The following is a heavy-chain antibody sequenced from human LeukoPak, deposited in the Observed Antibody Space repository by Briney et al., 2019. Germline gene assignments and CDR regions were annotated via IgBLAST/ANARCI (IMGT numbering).Heavy chain of an antibody. CDR2: INHSGST. Sequence: PSETLSLTCAVYGGSFSGYYWSWIRQPPGKGLEWIGEINHSGSTNYNPSLKSRVTVSVDTSKNQFSLKLSSVTAADTAVYYCARGGVYRNWFDPWGQGTLVTVSS. CDR3: ARGGVYRNWFDP. J-gene: IGHJ5*02. D-gene: IGHD4-11*01. CDR1: GGSFSGYY. V-gene: IGHV4-34*01.